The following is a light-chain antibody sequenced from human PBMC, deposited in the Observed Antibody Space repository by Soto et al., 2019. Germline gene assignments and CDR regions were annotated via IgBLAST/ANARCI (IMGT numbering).Light chain of an antibody. CDR2: KAS. V-gene: IGKV1-5*03. J-gene: IGKJ1*01. Sequence: DIQMTQSPSTLSASVGDRVTITCRASQSIRNWLAWYQQKAGKAPNLLIYKASRLESGVPSRFSGSGSETEFTLTISGLQPGDSATYYCQQYNSYSPTFGQGTKVDIK. CDR3: QQYNSYSPT. CDR1: QSIRNW.